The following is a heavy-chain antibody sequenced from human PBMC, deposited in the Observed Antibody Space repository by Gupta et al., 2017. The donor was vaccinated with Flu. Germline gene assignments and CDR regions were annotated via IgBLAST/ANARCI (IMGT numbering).Heavy chain of an antibody. CDR1: GGTFSSYA. V-gene: IGHV1-69*01. CDR2: IIPIFGTA. D-gene: IGHD6-19*01. CDR3: ARAVAGTYFDY. Sequence: QVQLVQSGAEVKKPGYSVKVSCKASGGTFSSYAISWVRQAPGQGLEWMGGIIPIFGTANYEKKFQGRVTITADESTSTAYMELGSLRSEDTAVYYCARAVAGTYFDYWGQGTLVTVSS. J-gene: IGHJ4*02.